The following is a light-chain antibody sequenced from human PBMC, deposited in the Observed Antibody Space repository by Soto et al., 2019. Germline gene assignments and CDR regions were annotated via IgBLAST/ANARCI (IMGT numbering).Light chain of an antibody. CDR1: SSDVGGYDS. CDR2: DVS. J-gene: IGLJ2*01. V-gene: IGLV2-14*01. CDR3: SSYTSSSPVL. Sequence: QPVLTQPASVSGSPGQSITISCTGTSSDVGGYDSVSWYQQHPGKAPKLIIYDVSNRPSGVSNRFSGSKSDNTASLTISGLQAEDEADYYCSSYTSSSPVLFGGGTKLTVL.